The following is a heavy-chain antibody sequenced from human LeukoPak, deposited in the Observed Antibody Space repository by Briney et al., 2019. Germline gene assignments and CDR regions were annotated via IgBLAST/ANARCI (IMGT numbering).Heavy chain of an antibody. J-gene: IGHJ4*02. CDR1: GGSISSGGYS. CDR2: IYHSGST. V-gene: IGHV4-30-2*01. Sequence: PSETLSLTCAVSGGSISSGGYSWSWIRQPPGKGLEWIGYIYHSGSTYYNPSLKSRVTISVDRSKNQFSLKLSSVTAADTAVYYCARGAPAGGYYLTGWGQGTLVTVSS. D-gene: IGHD3-22*01. CDR3: ARGAPAGGYYLTG.